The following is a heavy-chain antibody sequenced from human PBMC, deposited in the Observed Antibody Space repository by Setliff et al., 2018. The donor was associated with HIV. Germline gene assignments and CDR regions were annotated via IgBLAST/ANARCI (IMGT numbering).Heavy chain of an antibody. CDR3: ARRIDDSGSFPDKNWFDT. CDR1: GDSISRYS. CDR2: IFSSGST. D-gene: IGHD3-10*01. V-gene: IGHV4-4*09. Sequence: SLTCTVSGDSISRYSWSWVRQSPGGGLEWIGFIFSSGSTKYNPSLQSRVTMSIDTSKNQFSLRLTSVTAADTAVYYCARRIDDSGSFPDKNWFDTWGQGSLVTVS. J-gene: IGHJ5*02.